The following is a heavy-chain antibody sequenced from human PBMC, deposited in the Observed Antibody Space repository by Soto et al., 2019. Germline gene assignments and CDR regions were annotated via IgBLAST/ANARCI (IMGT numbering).Heavy chain of an antibody. CDR1: GFTFSSYA. Sequence: PGGSLRLSCAASGFTFSSYAMTWVRQAPGKGLEWVSVISGSGGSTHYADSVKGRSTIARDNSKNTLYLQVNSLRAEDTAVYYCARDRGGWYYFDYWGQGTLVTVSS. D-gene: IGHD6-19*01. V-gene: IGHV3-23*01. CDR3: ARDRGGWYYFDY. J-gene: IGHJ4*02. CDR2: ISGSGGST.